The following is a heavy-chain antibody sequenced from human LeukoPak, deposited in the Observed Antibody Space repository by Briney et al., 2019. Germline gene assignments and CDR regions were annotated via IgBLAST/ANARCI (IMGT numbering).Heavy chain of an antibody. CDR1: GFTFSSYS. CDR2: ISSSSSYI. CDR3: ARAPGYCTNGVCYRYYFDY. Sequence: PGGSLRLSCAASGFTFSSYSMTWVRQAPGKGLEWVSSISSSSSYIYYADSVKGRFTISRDNAKNSLYLQMNSLRAEDTAVYYCARAPGYCTNGVCYRYYFDYWGQGTLVTVSS. D-gene: IGHD2-8*01. J-gene: IGHJ4*02. V-gene: IGHV3-21*01.